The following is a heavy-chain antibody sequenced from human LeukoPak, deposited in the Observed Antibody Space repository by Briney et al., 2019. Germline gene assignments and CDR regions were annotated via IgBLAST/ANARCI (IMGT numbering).Heavy chain of an antibody. Sequence: PGGSLRLSCAASGFTFSSYGMHWVRQAPGKGLEWVAVISYDGSNKYYADSVKGRFTISRDNSKNTLYLQMNSLRAEDTAVYYCAKERERLGELSSLFDYWGQGTLVTVSS. CDR2: ISYDGSNK. CDR3: AKERERLGELSSLFDY. V-gene: IGHV3-30*18. J-gene: IGHJ4*02. D-gene: IGHD3-16*02. CDR1: GFTFSSYG.